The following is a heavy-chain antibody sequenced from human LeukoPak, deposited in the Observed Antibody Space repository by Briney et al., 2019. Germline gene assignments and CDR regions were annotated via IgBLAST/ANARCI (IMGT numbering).Heavy chain of an antibody. CDR1: GDSISRRSSY. Sequence: SQTLSLTCSVAGDSISRRSSYWTWIRQPAGRGLEWIGRIYFTGTPNYTPSLKSRLTMSIDTSKNQFSLTLNSVTAADTAVYFCARGLQERDIIRGFDFWGPGILVTVSS. J-gene: IGHJ4*01. CDR3: ARGLQERDIIRGFDF. CDR2: IYFTGTP. D-gene: IGHD3-16*01. V-gene: IGHV4-61*02.